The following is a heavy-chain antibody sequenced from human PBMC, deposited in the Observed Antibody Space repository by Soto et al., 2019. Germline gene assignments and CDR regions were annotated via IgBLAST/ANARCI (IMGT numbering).Heavy chain of an antibody. Sequence: QVQLVQSGAEVKKPGASVKVSCKASGYTFTSYAMHWVRQAPGQRLEWMGWINAGNGNTKYSQKFQGRVTITRDTAASTAYMELSSLRSEDTAVYYCARARNYCSGGSCYSWYFDYWGQGTLVTVSS. V-gene: IGHV1-3*01. CDR1: GYTFTSYA. J-gene: IGHJ4*02. D-gene: IGHD2-15*01. CDR2: INAGNGNT. CDR3: ARARNYCSGGSCYSWYFDY.